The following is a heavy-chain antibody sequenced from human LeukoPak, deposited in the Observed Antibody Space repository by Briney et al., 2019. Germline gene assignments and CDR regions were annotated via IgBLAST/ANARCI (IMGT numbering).Heavy chain of an antibody. CDR3: AKYRARLPDFDY. J-gene: IGHJ4*02. D-gene: IGHD6-25*01. CDR1: GYTFSSDA. V-gene: IGHV3-23*01. Sequence: GGSLRVSCVASGYTFSSDAMSWVRQAPGKGLEWVSAISGSGGSTYYADSVKGRFTISRDNSKNTLYLQMNSLRAEDTAVYYCAKYRARLPDFDYWGQGTLVTVSS. CDR2: ISGSGGST.